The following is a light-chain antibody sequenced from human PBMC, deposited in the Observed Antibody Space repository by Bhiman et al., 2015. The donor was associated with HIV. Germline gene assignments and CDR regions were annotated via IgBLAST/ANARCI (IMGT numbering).Light chain of an antibody. Sequence: QTVVTQPPSVSGAPGQRVTISCTGSSSNIGAGYDVHWYQQLPRTAPKLLIYGNSNRPSGVPDRFSGSKSGTSASLAITGLQAEDEADYYCQSYDSSLSGYVFGTGTKVTVL. CDR3: QSYDSSLSGYV. CDR2: GNS. CDR1: SSNIGAGYD. J-gene: IGLJ1*01. V-gene: IGLV1-40*01.